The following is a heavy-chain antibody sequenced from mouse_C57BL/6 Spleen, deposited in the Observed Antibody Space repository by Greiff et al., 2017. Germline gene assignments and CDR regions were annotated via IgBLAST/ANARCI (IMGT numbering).Heavy chain of an antibody. CDR2: IDPENGDT. CDR3: ATLRSDYSSRWAMDY. J-gene: IGHJ4*01. CDR1: GFNIKDDY. V-gene: IGHV14-4*01. D-gene: IGHD2-5*01. Sequence: VQLQQPGAELVRPGASVKLSCTASGFNIKDDYMHWVKQRPEQGLEWIGWIDPENGDTEYASKFQGKATITADTSSNTAYLQLSSLTSEDTAVYDCATLRSDYSSRWAMDYWGQGTSVTVSS.